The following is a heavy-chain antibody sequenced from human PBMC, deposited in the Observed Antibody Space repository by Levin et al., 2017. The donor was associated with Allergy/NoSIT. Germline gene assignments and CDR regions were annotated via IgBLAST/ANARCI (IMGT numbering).Heavy chain of an antibody. Sequence: GGSLRLSCAASGFTVRSNYMHWVRQAPGKGLQWVSVISSGDNTYYADSVKGRFTISRDNFENTVYLQMNSLRAEDTAVYYCARAESPAAGGTFDYWGQGILVTVSS. D-gene: IGHD2-2*01. CDR3: ARAESPAAGGTFDY. CDR1: GFTVRSNY. CDR2: ISSGDNT. V-gene: IGHV3-66*01. J-gene: IGHJ4*02.